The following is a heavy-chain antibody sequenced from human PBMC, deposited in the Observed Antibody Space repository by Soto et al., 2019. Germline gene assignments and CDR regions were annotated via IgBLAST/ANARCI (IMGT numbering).Heavy chain of an antibody. V-gene: IGHV6-1*01. CDR3: ARGSWDDVSGHYYMDV. CDR1: GDSVSSNSAG. D-gene: IGHD5-12*01. Sequence: QVQLQPSGPGLMEPSQTLSLTCAISGDSVSSNSAGWNWVRQTPSRGLEWLGRTYYKSKWFNNYCVSVKSRMTITPDTSRNHFSLQLDSVTPEDTAVYFCARGSWDDVSGHYYMDVWGKGTTVTVSS. CDR2: TYYKSKWFN. J-gene: IGHJ6*03.